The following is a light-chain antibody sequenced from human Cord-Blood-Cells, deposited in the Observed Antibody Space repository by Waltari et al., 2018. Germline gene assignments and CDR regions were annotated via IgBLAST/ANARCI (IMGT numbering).Light chain of an antibody. Sequence: QSVLTQPPPVSGAPGQRVTISCTGSSSNIGAGYYVHWYQQLPGTAPKLLIFGNSNRPAGVPDRYSGSKSGTSASLAITGLQAEDEADCYCQSYDSSLSGWVFGGGTELTVL. V-gene: IGLV1-40*01. J-gene: IGLJ3*02. CDR2: GNS. CDR3: QSYDSSLSGWV. CDR1: SSNIGAGYY.